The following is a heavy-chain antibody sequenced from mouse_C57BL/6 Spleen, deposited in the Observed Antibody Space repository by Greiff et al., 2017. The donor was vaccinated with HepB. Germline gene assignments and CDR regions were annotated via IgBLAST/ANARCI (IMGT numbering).Heavy chain of an antibody. D-gene: IGHD1-1*01. CDR3: ARQGGSSYVGFAY. Sequence: QVQLKESGPGLVAPSQSLSITCTASGFSLTSYGVHWVRQPPGKGLEWLVVIWSDGSRTYNSALKSRLSISKDNSKSQVFLKMNSLQTDDTAMYYCARQGGSSYVGFAYWGQGTLVTVSA. J-gene: IGHJ3*01. CDR2: IWSDGSR. CDR1: GFSLTSYG. V-gene: IGHV2-6-1*01.